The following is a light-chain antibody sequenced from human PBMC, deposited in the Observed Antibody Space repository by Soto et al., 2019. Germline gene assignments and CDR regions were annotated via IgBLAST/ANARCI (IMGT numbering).Light chain of an antibody. CDR3: IKHNSYPRT. J-gene: IGKJ1*01. CDR1: QSISTW. V-gene: IGKV1-5*01. CDR2: AAY. Sequence: DIQMPPSHSTLSASVVDIFPITCLASQSISTWLAWYQQKPGKAPKSLIYAAYSLQSGVTSRFSGSGSGTEFTLTISSMQPEDFATYYCIKHNSYPRTFGNGTKGDIK.